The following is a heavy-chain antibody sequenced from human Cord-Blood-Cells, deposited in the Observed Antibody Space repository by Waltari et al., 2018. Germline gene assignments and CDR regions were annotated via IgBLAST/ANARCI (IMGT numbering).Heavy chain of an antibody. CDR2: INPNSGGT. Sequence: CKASGYTFTGYYMHWVRQAPGQGLEWMGWINPNSGGTNYAQKFQGRVTMTRDTSISTAYMELSRLRSDDTAVYYCARAAGYSGYDYYFDYWGQGTLVTVSS. J-gene: IGHJ4*02. D-gene: IGHD5-12*01. V-gene: IGHV1-2*02. CDR1: GYTFTGYY. CDR3: ARAAGYSGYDYYFDY.